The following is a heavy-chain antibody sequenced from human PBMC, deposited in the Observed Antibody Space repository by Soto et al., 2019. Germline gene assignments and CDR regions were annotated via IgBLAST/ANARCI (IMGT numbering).Heavy chain of an antibody. V-gene: IGHV3-21*01. CDR1: GFTFSSYS. D-gene: IGHD3-22*01. CDR2: ISSSSSYI. Sequence: PGGSLRLSCAASGFTFSSYSMNWVRQAPGKGLEWVSSISSSSSYIYYADSVKGRFTISRDNAKNSLYLQMNSLRAEDTAVYYSAKVSYYDSSGSSNFDYWGQGTLVTVSS. CDR3: AKVSYYDSSGSSNFDY. J-gene: IGHJ4*02.